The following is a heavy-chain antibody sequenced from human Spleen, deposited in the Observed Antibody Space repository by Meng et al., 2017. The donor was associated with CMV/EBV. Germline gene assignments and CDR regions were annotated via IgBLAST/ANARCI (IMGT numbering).Heavy chain of an antibody. J-gene: IGHJ6*02. CDR3: AKDLSGSYYDWGGYGMDV. D-gene: IGHD1-26*01. CDR1: GFIVSSDN. Sequence: GESLKISCAASGFIVSSDNMNWVRQAPGKGLEWVSLISRDGDSTYYADSVKGRFTISRDNSKNSLYLQMNSLRTEDTALYYCAKDLSGSYYDWGGYGMDVWGQGTTVTVSS. CDR2: ISRDGDST. V-gene: IGHV3-43*01.